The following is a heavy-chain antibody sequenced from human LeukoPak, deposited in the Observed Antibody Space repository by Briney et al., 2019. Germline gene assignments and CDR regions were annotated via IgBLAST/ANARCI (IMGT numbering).Heavy chain of an antibody. Sequence: GGSLRLSCAASGFTFSSYEMNWVRQAPGKGLEWVSYISSSGSTIYYADFVKGRFTISRDNAKNSLYLQMNSLRAEDTAVYYCAREHYYGSGSDYWGQGTLVTVPS. V-gene: IGHV3-48*03. CDR1: GFTFSSYE. D-gene: IGHD3-10*01. CDR3: AREHYYGSGSDY. J-gene: IGHJ4*02. CDR2: ISSSGSTI.